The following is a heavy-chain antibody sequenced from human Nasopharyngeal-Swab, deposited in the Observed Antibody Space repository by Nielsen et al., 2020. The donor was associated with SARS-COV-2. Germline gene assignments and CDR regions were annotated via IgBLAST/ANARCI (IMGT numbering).Heavy chain of an antibody. CDR2: IKQDGREL. CDR1: GFSFSSFS. Sequence: GGPLSLSFPPSGFSFSSFSLTWVRQAPGKGLEWVPTIKQDGRELYYVDSVKGRFTISRDNAKNSLFLQMNSLRAEDTAVYYCARDRTDYDFWSHYYTYYLDFWGQGTLVTVSS. CDR3: ARDRTDYDFWSHYYTYYLDF. J-gene: IGHJ4*02. D-gene: IGHD3-3*01. V-gene: IGHV3-7*01.